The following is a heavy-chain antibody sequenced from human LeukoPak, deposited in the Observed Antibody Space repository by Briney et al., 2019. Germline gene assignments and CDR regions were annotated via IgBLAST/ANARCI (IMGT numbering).Heavy chain of an antibody. Sequence: SETLSLTCTVSGGSISNYYWNWIRQPPGKGLEWIGYIYYTGSTNYNPSLKSRVTMSVDTCKNQFSLNLRSVTPEDTAVYYCARNLIPQQLVLNFWGQGTLVTVSS. V-gene: IGHV4-59*01. CDR1: GGSISNYY. CDR2: IYYTGST. CDR3: ARNLIPQQLVLNF. D-gene: IGHD6-13*01. J-gene: IGHJ4*02.